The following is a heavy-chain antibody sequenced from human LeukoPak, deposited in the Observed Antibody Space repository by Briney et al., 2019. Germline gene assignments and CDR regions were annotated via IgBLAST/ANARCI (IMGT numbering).Heavy chain of an antibody. D-gene: IGHD3-3*01. Sequence: SVKVSCKASGGTFSSYAISWVRQAPGQGLEWMGGIIPIFGTANYAQKFQGRVTITTDESTSTAYMELGSLRSEDTAVYYCARGVLFGVVIISHFDYWGQGTLVTVSS. V-gene: IGHV1-69*05. CDR2: IIPIFGTA. J-gene: IGHJ4*02. CDR1: GGTFSSYA. CDR3: ARGVLFGVVIISHFDY.